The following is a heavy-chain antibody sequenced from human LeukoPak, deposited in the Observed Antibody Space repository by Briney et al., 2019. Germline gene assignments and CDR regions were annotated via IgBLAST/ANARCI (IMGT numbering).Heavy chain of an antibody. CDR2: IYTSGST. Sequence: SETLSLTCTVSGGSISSYYWSWIRQPAGKGLEWIGRIYTSGSTNYNPSLKSRVTMSVDTSKNQFSLKLSSVTAADPAVYYCAGGQLPAAIVYWGQGTLVTVSS. CDR1: GGSISSYY. D-gene: IGHD2-2*01. V-gene: IGHV4-4*07. CDR3: AGGQLPAAIVY. J-gene: IGHJ4*02.